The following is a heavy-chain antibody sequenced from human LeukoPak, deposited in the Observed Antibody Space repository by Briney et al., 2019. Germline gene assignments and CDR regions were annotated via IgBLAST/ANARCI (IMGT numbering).Heavy chain of an antibody. CDR2: ISGSGGSA. D-gene: IGHD6-19*01. CDR3: AKERYSSGWFDY. J-gene: IGHJ4*02. V-gene: IGHV3-23*01. Sequence: GGSLRLSCAASGFTFSTYATSWVRQAPGKGLEWVSAISGSGGSAHYADSVKGRFTISRDNSKNTLYLQMNSLRADDTAVYYCAKERYSSGWFDYWGQGTLVTVSS. CDR1: GFTFSTYA.